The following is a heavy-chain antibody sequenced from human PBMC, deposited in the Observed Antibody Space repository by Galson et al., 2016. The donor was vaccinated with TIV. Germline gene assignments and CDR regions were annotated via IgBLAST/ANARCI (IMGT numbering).Heavy chain of an antibody. D-gene: IGHD4-17*01. J-gene: IGHJ4*02. V-gene: IGHV1-8*02. CDR3: ARSGDYGDY. CDR1: GYTFTSYD. Sequence: SVKVSCKASGYTFTSYDINWVRQATGQGLEWMGWMNPNSGNTGYAQKFRGRVTMTRNTSVRAAYKELGSLRSEETAVYYCARSGDYGDYWGQGTLVTVYS. CDR2: MNPNSGNT.